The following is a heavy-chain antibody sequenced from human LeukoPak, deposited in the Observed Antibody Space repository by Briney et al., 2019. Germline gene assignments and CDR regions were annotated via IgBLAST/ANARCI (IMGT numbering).Heavy chain of an antibody. CDR1: GFTFGNFW. CDR2: IHPEGDEK. V-gene: IGHV3-7*04. CDR3: ARGDAFSGDH. J-gene: IGHJ4*02. Sequence: GGSLRLSCVASGFTFGNFWMSWVRHSPGRGLEWVANIHPEGDEKYHVESVMGRFTISTDNAESSLFLQMNGLRTEDTAVYYCARGDAFSGDHWGQGTLVTVSS.